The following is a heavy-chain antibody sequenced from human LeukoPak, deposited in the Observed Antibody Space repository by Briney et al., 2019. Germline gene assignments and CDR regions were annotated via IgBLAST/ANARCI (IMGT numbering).Heavy chain of an antibody. CDR3: ARDVLYSYDTYYYYGMDV. Sequence: PGGSLRLSCAASGFTFSSYAMSWVRQAPGKGLEWVSAISGSGGSTYYADSVKGRFTISRDNSKNTLYLQMNSLRAEDTAVYYCARDVLYSYDTYYYYGMDVWGQGTTVTVSS. CDR2: ISGSGGST. CDR1: GFTFSSYA. D-gene: IGHD5-18*01. V-gene: IGHV3-23*01. J-gene: IGHJ6*02.